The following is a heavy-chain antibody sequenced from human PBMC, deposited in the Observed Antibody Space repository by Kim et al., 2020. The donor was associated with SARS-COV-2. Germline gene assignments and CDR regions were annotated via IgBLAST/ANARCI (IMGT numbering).Heavy chain of an antibody. Sequence: GGSLRLSCAASGFTFRSYAMSWVRQAPGKGLEWVSAISGSGGSTYYADSVKGRFTISRDNSKNTLYLQMNSLRAEDTAVYYCAKMASLRYFDWLPHPGAYYYGMDVWGQGTTVTVSS. CDR1: GFTFRSYA. V-gene: IGHV3-23*01. CDR2: ISGSGGST. J-gene: IGHJ6*02. CDR3: AKMASLRYFDWLPHPGAYYYGMDV. D-gene: IGHD3-9*01.